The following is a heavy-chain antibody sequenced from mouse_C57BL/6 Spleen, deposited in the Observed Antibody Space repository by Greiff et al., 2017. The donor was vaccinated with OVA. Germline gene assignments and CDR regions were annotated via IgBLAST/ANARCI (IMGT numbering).Heavy chain of an antibody. J-gene: IGHJ2*01. CDR2: INPNNGGT. D-gene: IGHD1-1*01. Sequence: EVQLQQSGPELVKPGASVKISCKASGYTFTDYYMNWVKQSHGKSLEWIGDINPNNGGTSYNQKFKGKATLTVDKSSSTAYMELRSLTSEDSAVYYCARGADYYGSSSYFDYWGQGTTLTVSS. CDR1: GYTFTDYY. V-gene: IGHV1-26*01. CDR3: ARGADYYGSSSYFDY.